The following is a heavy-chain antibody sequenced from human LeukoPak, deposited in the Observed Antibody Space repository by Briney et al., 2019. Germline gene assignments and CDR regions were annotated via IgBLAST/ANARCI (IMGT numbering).Heavy chain of an antibody. J-gene: IGHJ3*02. V-gene: IGHV1-2*02. Sequence: AASVKVSCKASGYTFTGYYMHWVRQAPGQGLEWMGWINPNSGGTNYAQKFQGRVTMTRDTSISTAYMELSRLRSDDTAVYYCAREGDIVVVVAARDAFDIWGQGTMVTVSP. D-gene: IGHD2-15*01. CDR2: INPNSGGT. CDR3: AREGDIVVVVAARDAFDI. CDR1: GYTFTGYY.